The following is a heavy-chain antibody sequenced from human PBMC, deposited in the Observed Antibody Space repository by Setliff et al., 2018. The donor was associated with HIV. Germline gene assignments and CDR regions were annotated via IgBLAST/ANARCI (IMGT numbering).Heavy chain of an antibody. CDR3: ARDYLHVFDI. J-gene: IGHJ3*02. CDR2: INSASGGT. Sequence: ASVEVSCKASGYTFTDYYIHWVRQAPGQGLEWMGWINSASGGTNYAQNFQGRVTVTRDTSINTAYVELNSLKSDDTAVYYCARDYLHVFDIWGQGTMVTVS. V-gene: IGHV1-2*02. CDR1: GYTFTDYY.